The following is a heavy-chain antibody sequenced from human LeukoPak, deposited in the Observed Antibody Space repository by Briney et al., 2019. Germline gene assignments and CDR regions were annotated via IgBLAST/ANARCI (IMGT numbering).Heavy chain of an antibody. J-gene: IGHJ5*02. CDR2: ISGSGGST. CDR3: AKRSVVVVPAAMRHNWFDP. Sequence: GGSLRLSCAASGFTFSSYAMSWVRQAPGKGLEWVSAISGSGGSTYYADSVKGRFTISRDNSKNTLYLQMNSLRAEDTAVYYCAKRSVVVVPAAMRHNWFDPWGQGTLVTVSS. V-gene: IGHV3-23*01. D-gene: IGHD2-2*01. CDR1: GFTFSSYA.